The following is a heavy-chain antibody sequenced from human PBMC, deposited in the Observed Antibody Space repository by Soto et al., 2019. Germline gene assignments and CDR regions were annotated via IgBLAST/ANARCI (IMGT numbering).Heavy chain of an antibody. CDR1: GFSLSTSGVG. J-gene: IGHJ4*02. Sequence: QITLKESGPTLAKPTQTLTLTCTLSGFSLSTSGVGVGWIRQSPGKALEWLAVIYWNDVKHYSPSLERRLTITKDTSESEVVLTMTNMDPVDTATYYCARKGSGDYALDYWGQGILVTVSS. CDR3: ARKGSGDYALDY. CDR2: IYWNDVK. D-gene: IGHD4-17*01. V-gene: IGHV2-5*01.